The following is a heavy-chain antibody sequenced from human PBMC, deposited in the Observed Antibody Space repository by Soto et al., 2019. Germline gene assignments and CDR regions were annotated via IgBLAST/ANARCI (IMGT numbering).Heavy chain of an antibody. J-gene: IGHJ3*02. V-gene: IGHV3-13*01. D-gene: IGHD3-22*01. CDR3: ARVSPGYYDYAFDI. Sequence: GGALRLSWAASGFTCSSYDMHWVRQATGKGLEWVSAIGTAGDTYYPGSVKGRFTISRENAKNSLYLQMNSLRAGDTAVYYCARVSPGYYDYAFDIWGQGTMVTVSS. CDR2: IGTAGDT. CDR1: GFTCSSYD.